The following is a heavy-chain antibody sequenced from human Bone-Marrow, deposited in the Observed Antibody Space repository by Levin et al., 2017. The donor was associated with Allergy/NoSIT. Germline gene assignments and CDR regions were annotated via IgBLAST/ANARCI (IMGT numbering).Heavy chain of an antibody. V-gene: IGHV4-30-4*01. CDR1: TGSISNSDYY. Sequence: SQTLSLTCTVSTGSISNSDYYWSWIRQPPEKGLEWIGYIYYSGIAYYNPSLKSRVTISVDTSKNQFSLKLTSVTAADTAVYYCARGYCSGHTCYYFDYWGQGTLVTVSS. CDR3: ARGYCSGHTCYYFDY. D-gene: IGHD2-15*01. CDR2: IYYSGIA. J-gene: IGHJ4*02.